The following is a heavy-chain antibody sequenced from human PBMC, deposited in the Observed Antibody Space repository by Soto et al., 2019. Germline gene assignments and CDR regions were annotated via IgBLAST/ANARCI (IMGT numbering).Heavy chain of an antibody. V-gene: IGHV4-39*07. CDR1: GGSISSSSYY. CDR3: ARMGLYCSSNSCYACDI. CDR2: IYYSGST. Sequence: SETLSLTCTVSGGSISSSSYYWGWIRQPPGKGLEWIGSIYYSGSTYYNPSLKSRVTISVDTSKNQFSLKLSSVTAAETAVYYCARMGLYCSSNSCYACDIWGQGTMVTVSS. J-gene: IGHJ3*02. D-gene: IGHD2-2*01.